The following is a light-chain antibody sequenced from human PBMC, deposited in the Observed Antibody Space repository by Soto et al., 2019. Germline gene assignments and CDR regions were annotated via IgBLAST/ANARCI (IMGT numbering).Light chain of an antibody. Sequence: EIVLTQSPGTLSLSPGERATLSCRASQSVSNNYLAWYQQKPGQAPRLLIYGASTRATGIPDRFSGSGSGTDFTLTITRLEPEDFAVYYCQQYASSRTFGQGTMVDIK. V-gene: IGKV3-20*01. CDR1: QSVSNNY. CDR3: QQYASSRT. J-gene: IGKJ1*01. CDR2: GAS.